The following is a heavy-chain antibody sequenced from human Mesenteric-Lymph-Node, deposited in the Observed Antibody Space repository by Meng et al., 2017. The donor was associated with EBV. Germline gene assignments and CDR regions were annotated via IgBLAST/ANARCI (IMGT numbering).Heavy chain of an antibody. V-gene: IGHV6-1*01. D-gene: IGHD5-18*01. CDR1: RERVSSTSTV. J-gene: IGHJ5*02. CDR3: ARDRLTAMVKGGWFDP. CDR2: TYYRSKRYN. Sequence: SGPVLCKPAQTLSLTCAISRERVSSTSTVWNWIRQSQSRGLEWLRRTYYRSKRYNDYAVSVKSRITINPDTSKNQFSLQLNSVTPADTAVYYCARDRLTAMVKGGWFDPWGQGTLVTVSS.